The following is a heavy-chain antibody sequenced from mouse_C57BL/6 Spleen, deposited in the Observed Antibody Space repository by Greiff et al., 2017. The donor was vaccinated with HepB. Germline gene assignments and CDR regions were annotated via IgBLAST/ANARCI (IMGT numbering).Heavy chain of an antibody. CDR2: INPNNGGT. Sequence: EVQLQQSGPELVKPGASVKIPCKASGYTFTDYNMDWVKQSHGKSLEWIGDINPNNGGTIYNQKFKGKATLTVDKSSSTAYMELRSLTSEDTAVYYCARRGIVTTYYAMDYWGQGTSVTVCS. D-gene: IGHD2-5*01. CDR3: ARRGIVTTYYAMDY. J-gene: IGHJ4*01. V-gene: IGHV1-18*01. CDR1: GYTFTDYN.